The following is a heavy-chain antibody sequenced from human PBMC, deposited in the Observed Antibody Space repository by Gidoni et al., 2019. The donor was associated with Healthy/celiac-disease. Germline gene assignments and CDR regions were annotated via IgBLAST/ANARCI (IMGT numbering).Heavy chain of an antibody. V-gene: IGHV3-30-3*01. CDR1: GFTFSSYA. D-gene: IGHD3-3*01. J-gene: IGHJ6*02. CDR2: ISYDGSNK. CDR3: ARENYDFWSGSGGGMDV. Sequence: QVQLVESGGGVVQPGRSLRLSCAASGFTFSSYAMHWVRQAPGKGLECVAVISYDGSNKYYADSVKGRFTISRDNSKNTLYLQMNSLRAEDTAVYYCARENYDFWSGSGGGMDVWGQGTTVTVSS.